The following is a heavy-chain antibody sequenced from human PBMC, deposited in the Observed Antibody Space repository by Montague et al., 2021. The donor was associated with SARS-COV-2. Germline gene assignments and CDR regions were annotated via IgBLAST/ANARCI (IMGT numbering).Heavy chain of an antibody. CDR1: GGSISSNSYW. Sequence: SETLSLTCTVSGGSISSNSYWWAWIRQPPGKGLEYVGTTSNTGSSYYSPSHKSRVTISVDTSKNQSSLRLSAVTAADTAVYYCARSLYCIGGSCYSGFDPWGQGFVVTVSS. CDR2: TSNTGSS. D-gene: IGHD2-15*01. V-gene: IGHV4-39*01. J-gene: IGHJ5*02. CDR3: ARSLYCIGGSCYSGFDP.